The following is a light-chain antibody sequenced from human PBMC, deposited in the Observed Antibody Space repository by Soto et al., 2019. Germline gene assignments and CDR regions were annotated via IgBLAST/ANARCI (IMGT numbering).Light chain of an antibody. Sequence: QSVLTQPPSVSGAPGQRVTISCTGSSSNIGAGYDVHWYQQFPGTAPKLLIYDNNNRPSGVPDRFSGSKSGTSASLAITGLQSEDEADFYCQSYDGSLSGSVFGTGTKVTVL. V-gene: IGLV1-40*01. CDR2: DNN. CDR3: QSYDGSLSGSV. CDR1: SSNIGAGYD. J-gene: IGLJ1*01.